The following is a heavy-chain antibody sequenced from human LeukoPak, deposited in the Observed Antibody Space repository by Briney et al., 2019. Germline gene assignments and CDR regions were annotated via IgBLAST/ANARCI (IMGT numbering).Heavy chain of an antibody. CDR3: ARYYIEGRCFDY. Sequence: ASVKVSCKVSGYTFTGYYIHWVRQAPGQGLEWMGWINPNSGGTNYAQKFQGRVTMTRDRSIRTAYMELSRLRSDDTAMYYCARYYIEGRCFDYWGQGTLVTVSS. CDR2: INPNSGGT. J-gene: IGHJ4*02. CDR1: GYTFTGYY. V-gene: IGHV1-2*02. D-gene: IGHD3-10*01.